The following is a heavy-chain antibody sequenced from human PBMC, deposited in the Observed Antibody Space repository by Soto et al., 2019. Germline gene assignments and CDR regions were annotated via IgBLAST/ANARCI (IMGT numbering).Heavy chain of an antibody. D-gene: IGHD5-18*01. Sequence: SVPPLVNPTETLTLTCTVSGFSPSNARMGVSWIRQPPGKALEWLAHIFSNDEKSYSTSLKSRLTISKDTSKSQVVLTMTNMDHVDTATYYCARIERGTDMVKDESYHYGSEVWGQAT. CDR3: ARIERGTDMVKDESYHYGSEV. V-gene: IGHV2-26*01. CDR1: GFSPSNARMG. CDR2: IFSNDEK. J-gene: IGHJ6*02.